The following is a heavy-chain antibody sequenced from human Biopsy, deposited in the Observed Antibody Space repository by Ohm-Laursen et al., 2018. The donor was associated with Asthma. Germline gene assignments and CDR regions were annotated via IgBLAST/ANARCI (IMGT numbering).Heavy chain of an antibody. Sequence: SLRLSCAASGFTFSSYAMHWVRQAPGKGLEWVSYISSSSSTIYYADSVKGRFTISRDNAKNLLFLQMNSLRAEDTAVYYCARTFHFWSPYHAEHYQLWGQGTLVTVSS. J-gene: IGHJ1*01. CDR1: GFTFSSYA. V-gene: IGHV3-48*04. D-gene: IGHD3-3*01. CDR2: ISSSSSTI. CDR3: ARTFHFWSPYHAEHYQL.